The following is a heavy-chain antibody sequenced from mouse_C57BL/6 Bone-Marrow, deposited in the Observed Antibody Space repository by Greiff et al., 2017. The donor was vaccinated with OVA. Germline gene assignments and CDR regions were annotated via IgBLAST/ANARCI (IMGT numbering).Heavy chain of an antibody. CDR1: GYTFTSYW. D-gene: IGHD2-4*01. Sequence: QVQLQQPGAELVKPGASVKLSCKASGYTFTSYWMQWVKQRPGQGLEWIGEIDPSDSYTNYNQKFKGKATLTVDTSSSTAYMQLSSLTSEDSAVYYCVREGEMYYDYDGRAYWGQGTTLTVSS. J-gene: IGHJ2*01. V-gene: IGHV1-50*01. CDR3: VREGEMYYDYDGRAY. CDR2: IDPSDSYT.